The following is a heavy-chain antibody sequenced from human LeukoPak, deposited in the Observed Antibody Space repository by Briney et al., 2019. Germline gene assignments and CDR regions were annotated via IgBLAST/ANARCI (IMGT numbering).Heavy chain of an antibody. D-gene: IGHD2-2*02. J-gene: IGHJ3*02. CDR2: INPTAGST. CDR3: ASEAAAIESDAFDI. CDR1: GYTFTSYY. V-gene: IGHV1-46*01. Sequence: ASVKVSCKASGYTFTSYYMHWVRQAPGQGLEWMGIINPTAGSTGYAQKFQGRVTMTRDTSISTAYMELSRLRSDDTAVYYCASEAAAIESDAFDIWGQGTMVTVSS.